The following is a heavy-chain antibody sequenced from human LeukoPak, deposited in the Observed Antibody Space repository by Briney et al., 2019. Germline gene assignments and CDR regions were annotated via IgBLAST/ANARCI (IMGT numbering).Heavy chain of an antibody. CDR3: ARNSDQPYYYYYMDV. Sequence: SVKVSCKASGGTFNSYAVSWVRQAPGQGLEWMGGIIPMFGTPNYAQRFQDRVTITTDKSTSTAYMELSSLRSEGTAVYYCARNSDQPYYYYYMDVWGKGTTVTVSS. CDR2: IIPMFGTP. CDR1: GGTFNSYA. D-gene: IGHD2-21*01. V-gene: IGHV1-69*05. J-gene: IGHJ6*03.